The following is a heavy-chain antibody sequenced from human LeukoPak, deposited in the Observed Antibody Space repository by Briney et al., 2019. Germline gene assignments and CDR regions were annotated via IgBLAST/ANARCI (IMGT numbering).Heavy chain of an antibody. D-gene: IGHD5-18*01. Sequence: PGRSLRLSCAASGFTFSSYGMHWVRQAPGKGLEWVAVISYDDGSNKYYADSVKGRFTISRDNSKNTLYLQMNSLRGEDTAVYYCAKEQLTSGYSFLTDYWGQGTLVTVSS. CDR1: GFTFSSYG. V-gene: IGHV3-30*18. J-gene: IGHJ4*02. CDR3: AKEQLTSGYSFLTDY. CDR2: ISYDDGSNK.